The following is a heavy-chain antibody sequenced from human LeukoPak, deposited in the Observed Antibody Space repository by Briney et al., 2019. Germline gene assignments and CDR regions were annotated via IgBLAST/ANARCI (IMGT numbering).Heavy chain of an antibody. CDR1: GFTFSSYS. Sequence: GGSLRLSCAASGFTFSSYSMHWVRQAPGKGLEWVAVIPYDGSNKYYADSVKGRFTISRDNSKNTLYLQMNSLRAEDTAVYYCAKDDYSNYGYFDYWGQGTLVTVSS. D-gene: IGHD4-11*01. V-gene: IGHV3-30*18. J-gene: IGHJ4*02. CDR2: IPYDGSNK. CDR3: AKDDYSNYGYFDY.